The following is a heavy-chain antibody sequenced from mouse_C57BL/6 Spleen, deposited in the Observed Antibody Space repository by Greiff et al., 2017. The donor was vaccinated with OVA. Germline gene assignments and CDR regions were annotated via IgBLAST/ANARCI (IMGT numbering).Heavy chain of an antibody. CDR2: IYPGRGST. Sequence: QVQLKQPGAELVKPGASVKMSCKASGYTFTSYWITWVKQRPGQGLEWIGDIYPGRGSTNYNEKFKSKATLTVDTSSSTAYMQLSSLTSEYSAVYYCARRATSVVAKNAMAYWGQGTSVTVSS. CDR1: GYTFTSYW. V-gene: IGHV1-55*01. D-gene: IGHD1-1*01. J-gene: IGHJ4*01. CDR3: ARRATSVVAKNAMAY.